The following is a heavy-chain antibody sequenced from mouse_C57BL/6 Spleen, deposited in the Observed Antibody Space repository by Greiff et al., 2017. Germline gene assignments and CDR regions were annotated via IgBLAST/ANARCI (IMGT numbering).Heavy chain of an antibody. CDR3: ARGIPLGVSWAMDY. CDR2: IHPSDSDT. D-gene: IGHD3-3*01. V-gene: IGHV1-74*01. CDR1: GYTFTSYW. Sequence: QVQLQQPGAELVKPGASVKVSCKASGYTFTSYWMHWVKQRPGQGLAWIGRIHPSDSDTNYNQKFKGKATLTVDKSSSPAYMQLSSLTAEDSAVFYCARGIPLGVSWAMDYWGQGTLVTVSS. J-gene: IGHJ4*01.